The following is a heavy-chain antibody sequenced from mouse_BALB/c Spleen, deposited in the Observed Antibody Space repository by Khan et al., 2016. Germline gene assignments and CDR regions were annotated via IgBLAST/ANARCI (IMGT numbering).Heavy chain of an antibody. Sequence: EVQLQESGPDLVKPPQSLSLTCTVTGYSITSGYSWHWIRQFPGNKLEWMGYIHYSGGTKYIPSLKSRISITRDTSKNQFFLQLNSVTPEDTATDYCTRSHGYYAMDYWGQGTSVTVSS. CDR3: TRSHGYYAMDY. CDR2: IHYSGGT. CDR1: GYSITSGYS. V-gene: IGHV3-1*02. J-gene: IGHJ4*01.